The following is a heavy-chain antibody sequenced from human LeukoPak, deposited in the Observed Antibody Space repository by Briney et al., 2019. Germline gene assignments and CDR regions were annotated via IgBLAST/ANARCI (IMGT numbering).Heavy chain of an antibody. J-gene: IGHJ4*02. Sequence: PGGSLRLSCAASGFTFSTYWMTWVRQAPGKGLEWVANIKQDGSDKYYVDSVKGRFTISRDNAKNSLYLQMNSLRDEDTAVYYCARFRYSSSAFDYWGQGTLVTVSS. V-gene: IGHV3-7*01. CDR1: GFTFSTYW. CDR3: ARFRYSSSAFDY. D-gene: IGHD6-6*01. CDR2: IKQDGSDK.